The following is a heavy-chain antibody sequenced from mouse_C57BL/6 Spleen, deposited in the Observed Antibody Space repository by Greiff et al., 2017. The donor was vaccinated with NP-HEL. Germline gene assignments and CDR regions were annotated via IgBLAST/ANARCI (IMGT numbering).Heavy chain of an antibody. CDR1: GYTFTSYW. CDR3: VTVVARRYFDY. V-gene: IGHV1-52*01. D-gene: IGHD1-1*01. J-gene: IGHJ2*01. CDR2: IDPSDSET. Sequence: VQLQQSGAELVRPGSSVKLSCKASGYTFTSYWMHWVKQRPIQGLEWIGNIDPSDSETHYNQKFKDKATLTVDKSSSTAYMQLSSLTSEDSAVYYCVTVVARRYFDYWGQGTTLTVSS.